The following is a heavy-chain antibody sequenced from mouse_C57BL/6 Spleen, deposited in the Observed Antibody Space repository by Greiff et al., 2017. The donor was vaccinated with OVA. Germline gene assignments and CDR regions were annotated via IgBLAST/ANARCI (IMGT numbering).Heavy chain of an antibody. CDR3: ARLDAY. CDR1: GSTFPSYW. V-gene: IGHV1-55*01. CDR2: IYPGGVGT. J-gene: IGHJ3*01. Sequence: VQLQQPGAGLVRPGASVRFSCKASGSTFPSYWITWVRRRPGQGLGGIGIIYPGGVGTNDNEKFKSKATLTVDTSSSTTYIQLSSLTSEDSAVYYCARLDAYWGQGTLVTVSA.